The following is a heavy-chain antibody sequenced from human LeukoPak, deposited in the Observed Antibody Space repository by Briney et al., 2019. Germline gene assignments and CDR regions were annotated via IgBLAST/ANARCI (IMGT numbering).Heavy chain of an antibody. CDR1: GYTFTSYG. J-gene: IGHJ3*02. D-gene: IGHD1-26*01. CDR3: ATLDSGSYPQRAYAFDI. V-gene: IGHV1-24*01. Sequence: ASVTVSCKASGYTFTSYGISWVRQAPGKGLEWMGGFDPEDGETIYAQKFQGRVTMTEDTSTDTAYMELSSLRSEDTAVYYCATLDSGSYPQRAYAFDIWGQGTMVTVSS. CDR2: FDPEDGET.